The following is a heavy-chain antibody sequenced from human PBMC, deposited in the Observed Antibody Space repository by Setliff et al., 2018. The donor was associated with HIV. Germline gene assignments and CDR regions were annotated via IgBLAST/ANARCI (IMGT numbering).Heavy chain of an antibody. D-gene: IGHD3-22*01. Sequence: PSETLSLTCTVSGGSISSHYWSWIRQPPGKGLEWIGSIYYSGSTNYNPSLKSRVTISVDTSKNQFSLKLSSVTAADTAVYYCARVPYYYDSSGYYHDWGQGTLVTVSS. CDR3: ARVPYYYDSSGYYHD. CDR1: GGSISSHY. V-gene: IGHV4-59*11. J-gene: IGHJ4*02. CDR2: IYYSGST.